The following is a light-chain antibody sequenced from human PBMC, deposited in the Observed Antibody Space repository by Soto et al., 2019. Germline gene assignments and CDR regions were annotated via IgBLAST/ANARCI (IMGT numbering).Light chain of an antibody. Sequence: SALTQPRSVSGSPGQSVTISCTGTSSDVGGYDFVSWYQQHPGKAPKLMISDVSKRPSGVPDRFSGSKSGNTASLTISGLQAEDEADYYCCSYAGDLALFGGGTKVTV. CDR2: DVS. J-gene: IGLJ2*01. V-gene: IGLV2-11*01. CDR1: SSDVGGYDF. CDR3: CSYAGDLAL.